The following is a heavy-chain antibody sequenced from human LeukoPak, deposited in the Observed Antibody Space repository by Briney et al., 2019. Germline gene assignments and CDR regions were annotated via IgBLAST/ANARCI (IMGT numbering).Heavy chain of an antibody. CDR1: GFTFSNYA. CDR2: IWYDGSNK. Sequence: GGSLRLSCAASGFTFSNYAMHWVRQAPGKGLEWVAVIWYDGSNKYYADSVKGRFTISRDNSKNTLYLQMNSLRAEDTAVYYCARDQYSSGWYLDYWGQGTLVTVSS. J-gene: IGHJ4*02. CDR3: ARDQYSSGWYLDY. D-gene: IGHD6-19*01. V-gene: IGHV3-33*08.